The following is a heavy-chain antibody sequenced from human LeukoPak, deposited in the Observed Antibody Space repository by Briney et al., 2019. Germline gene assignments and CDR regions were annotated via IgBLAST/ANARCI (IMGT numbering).Heavy chain of an antibody. CDR1: GYSFANYC. CDR3: AGDDIGERFDY. Sequence: GASLKIPSMGSGYSFANYCFAWVRQMPPKGLDWRGVIYPGAADTRYSPSFHGQVTISADTSIYTAYLQLSSLKAPDTAMYYHAGDDIGERFDYWGQGTVVTVSS. D-gene: IGHD3-10*01. V-gene: IGHV5-51*01. CDR2: IYPGAADT. J-gene: IGHJ4*02.